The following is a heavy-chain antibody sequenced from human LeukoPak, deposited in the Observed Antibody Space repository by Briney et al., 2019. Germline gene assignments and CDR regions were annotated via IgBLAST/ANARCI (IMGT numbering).Heavy chain of an antibody. V-gene: IGHV3-23*01. D-gene: IGHD5-24*01. CDR2: ISGSGGST. J-gene: IGHJ4*02. Sequence: GGSLRLSCAASGFTFSSYAMSWVRQAPGKGLEWVSAISGSGGSTYYADSVKGRFTISRDNSKNTLYLQMNGLRAEDTAVYYCAKSKVYRDGYPYYFDYWGQGTLVTVSS. CDR3: AKSKVYRDGYPYYFDY. CDR1: GFTFSSYA.